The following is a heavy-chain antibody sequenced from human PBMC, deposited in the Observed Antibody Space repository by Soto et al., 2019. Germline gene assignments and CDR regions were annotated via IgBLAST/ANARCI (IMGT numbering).Heavy chain of an antibody. CDR3: AILSN. Sequence: LRLSCAASGFTVSSNYMNWVRQAPGKGLEWLSIIYSDGTTYYADSVKGRFTISRDNFKNTLYLQMNNLRAEDTAVYYCAILSNWGQGTLLTVSS. CDR1: GFTVSSNY. V-gene: IGHV3-53*01. J-gene: IGHJ4*02. D-gene: IGHD6-6*01. CDR2: IYSDGTT.